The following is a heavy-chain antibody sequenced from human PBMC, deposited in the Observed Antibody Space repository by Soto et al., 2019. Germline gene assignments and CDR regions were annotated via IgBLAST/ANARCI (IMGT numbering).Heavy chain of an antibody. D-gene: IGHD2-15*01. J-gene: IGHJ4*01. V-gene: IGHV3-30*18. CDR1: GFSFSNCG. CDR3: IKGSGVARQELAY. CDR2: ISFDGNDK. Sequence: QVQLVESGGGVVQPGRSLRLSCAASGFSFSNCGMHWVRQAPGKGLEWVAAISFDGNDKYYSESVKGRFTISRDNSKNTLFLQMKSLRVENTACDYCIKGSGVARQELAYGGQGNLGNV.